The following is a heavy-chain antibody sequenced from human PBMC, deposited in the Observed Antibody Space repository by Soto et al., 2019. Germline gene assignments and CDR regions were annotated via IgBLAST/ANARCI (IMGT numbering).Heavy chain of an antibody. V-gene: IGHV3-23*01. CDR2: ITSDGRT. J-gene: IGHJ4*02. D-gene: IGHD4-17*01. CDR1: GFTFSSYA. Sequence: LRLSCAASGFTFSSYAMSWVRQAPGKGLEWVSIITSDGRTYYADSVKGRFTISRDNSKNTVYLQMNSLRAEDTAVYCCAKDYSTVTTDPLSVVLFDYWGQGALVTVSS. CDR3: AKDYSTVTTDPLSVVLFDY.